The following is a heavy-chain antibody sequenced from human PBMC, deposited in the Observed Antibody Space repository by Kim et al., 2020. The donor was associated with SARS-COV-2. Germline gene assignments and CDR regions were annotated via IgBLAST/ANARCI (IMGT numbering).Heavy chain of an antibody. CDR3: AKDGLWGPAAHHDYYGMDV. J-gene: IGHJ6*02. Sequence: GRFTISRDNSKNTRYLQMNSRRAEDTAVYYCAKDGLWGPAAHHDYYGMDVWGQGTTVTVSS. V-gene: IGHV3-30*02. D-gene: IGHD2-2*01.